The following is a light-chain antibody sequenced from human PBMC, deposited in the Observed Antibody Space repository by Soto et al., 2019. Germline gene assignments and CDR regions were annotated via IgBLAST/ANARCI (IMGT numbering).Light chain of an antibody. CDR2: DVS. V-gene: IGLV2-11*01. CDR1: SSDVAIYNY. Sequence: QSALTQPRSVSGSPGQSVTISCTGTSSDVAIYNYISWYQQHPGEAPKLMIHDVSERPSGVPDRFSGSKSGNTASLTISGLQAEDEADYYCSSYTSSSTLVFGTGTKVTVL. J-gene: IGLJ1*01. CDR3: SSYTSSSTLV.